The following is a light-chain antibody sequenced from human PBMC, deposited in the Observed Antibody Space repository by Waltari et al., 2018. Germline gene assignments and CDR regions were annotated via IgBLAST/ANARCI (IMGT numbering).Light chain of an antibody. CDR3: SSYGGRSSVV. J-gene: IGLJ2*01. CDR2: EVS. CDR1: SSDVGGYTY. Sequence: QSALTQPPSASGSPGQSVTISCTGTSSDVGGYTYVSWYQQHPGKAPKVMMYEVSKRPSGVPDRFSGSKSGNTASLTVSGLQAEDEADYYCSSYGGRSSVVFGGGTKLTVL. V-gene: IGLV2-8*01.